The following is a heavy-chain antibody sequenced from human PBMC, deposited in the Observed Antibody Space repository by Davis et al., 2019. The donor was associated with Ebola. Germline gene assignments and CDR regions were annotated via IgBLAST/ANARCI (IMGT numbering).Heavy chain of an antibody. J-gene: IGHJ4*02. CDR2: ISYDGSNK. CDR3: AKGRGSWPFDY. V-gene: IGHV3-30*04. CDR1: GFTFSSYA. D-gene: IGHD6-13*01. Sequence: GESLKISCAASGFTFSSYAMHWVRQAPGKGLEWVAVISYDGSNKYYGDSVKGRFTISRDISKNTLYLQMNSLRDDDTAVYYCAKGRGSWPFDYWGQGTLVTVSS.